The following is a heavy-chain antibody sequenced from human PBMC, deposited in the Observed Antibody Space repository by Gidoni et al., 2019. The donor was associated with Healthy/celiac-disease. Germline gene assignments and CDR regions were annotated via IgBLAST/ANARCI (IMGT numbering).Heavy chain of an antibody. D-gene: IGHD1-26*01. CDR2: ISYDGSNK. Sequence: QVQLVESGGGVVQPGRSLRLSCAASGFTFRSYGMHWVRQAPGKGLEWVAVISYDGSNKYYADSVKGRFTISRDNSKNTLYLQMNSLRAEDTAVYYCAKVVIVGAIDYYYYGMDVWGQGTTVTVSS. CDR1: GFTFRSYG. J-gene: IGHJ6*02. CDR3: AKVVIVGAIDYYYYGMDV. V-gene: IGHV3-30*18.